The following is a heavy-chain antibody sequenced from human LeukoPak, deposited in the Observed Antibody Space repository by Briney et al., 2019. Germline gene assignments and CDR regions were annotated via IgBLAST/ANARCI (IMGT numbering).Heavy chain of an antibody. J-gene: IGHJ4*02. CDR3: AKGGQYGSSWYLIDY. CDR2: VRGSGTDT. CDR1: GFTFNTYA. V-gene: IGHV3-23*01. D-gene: IGHD6-13*01. Sequence: GGSLRLSCAASGFTFNTYAMSWVRQSPGKGLEWVSAVRGSGTDTYFADSVKGRFSISRDNSKNTLFLQMNSLRAEDTAVYYCAKGGQYGSSWYLIDYWGLGTLVTVSS.